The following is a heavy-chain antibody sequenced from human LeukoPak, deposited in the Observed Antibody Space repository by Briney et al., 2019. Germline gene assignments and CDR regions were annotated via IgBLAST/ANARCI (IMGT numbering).Heavy chain of an antibody. Sequence: GGSLRLSCAASEFTVSSNYMSWVRQAPGKGLEWVSVIYSGGSTYYADSVKGRFTISRDNAKNSLYLQMNSLRAEDTAVYYCARDLNYDILTGYPSDAFDIWGQGTMVTVSS. CDR3: ARDLNYDILTGYPSDAFDI. V-gene: IGHV3-53*01. CDR2: IYSGGST. D-gene: IGHD3-9*01. CDR1: EFTVSSNY. J-gene: IGHJ3*02.